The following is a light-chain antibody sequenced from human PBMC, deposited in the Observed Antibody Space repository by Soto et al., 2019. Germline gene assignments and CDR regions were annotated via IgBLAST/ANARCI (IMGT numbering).Light chain of an antibody. Sequence: DLQMTQSPASLSASVGDRVTITCRASQSISSYLNWYQQKPGKAPKVLIYAASNLQSGVPSRFSGSGSGTDFTLTISSLQPEDFATYYCQQSYSILWTFGQGTKVEIK. CDR2: AAS. CDR3: QQSYSILWT. CDR1: QSISSY. V-gene: IGKV1-39*01. J-gene: IGKJ1*01.